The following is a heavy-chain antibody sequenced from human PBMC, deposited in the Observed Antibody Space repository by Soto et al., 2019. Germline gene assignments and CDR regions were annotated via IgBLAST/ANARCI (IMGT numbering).Heavy chain of an antibody. CDR1: GFTFSHYS. D-gene: IGHD3-10*01. V-gene: IGHV3-74*01. J-gene: IGHJ2*01. CDR2: ISGDGSGV. Sequence: EVQLVEFGGGLVQPGGSLRLSCAASGFTFSHYSLCWVRQTPGKGLEWLSRISGDGSGVDYAGSVKGRFTISRDNAKNTYLQMNSLTADDTATYYCAREGQSGWYFDLWGRGTLVTVSS. CDR3: AREGQSGWYFDL.